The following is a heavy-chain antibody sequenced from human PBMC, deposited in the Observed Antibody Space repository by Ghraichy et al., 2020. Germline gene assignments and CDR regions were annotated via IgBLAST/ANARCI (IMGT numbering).Heavy chain of an antibody. CDR1: GFTASCNY. Sequence: GESLNISCVASGFTASCNYMSWVRQAPGQGLEWVSVFCGAGRTYYADSVKRRFTISRNNSKNTLYLQMNSLTAEDTAVYYWARGPSPYWYFDLWGRGTLVTVSS. CDR3: ARGPSPYWYFDL. CDR2: FCGAGRT. V-gene: IGHV3-53*01. J-gene: IGHJ2*01.